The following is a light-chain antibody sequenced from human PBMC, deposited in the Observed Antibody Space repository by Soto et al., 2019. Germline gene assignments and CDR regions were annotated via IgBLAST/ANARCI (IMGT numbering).Light chain of an antibody. CDR3: QSYDSSTVV. CDR1: SGSVASNY. J-gene: IGLJ2*01. CDR2: DGN. Sequence: NFMLTQPHSVSESPGKTVTISCTRSSGSVASNYVQWYQQRPGSVPTTVIYDGNKTPSAVPEHFSGSTDGASNSASLTIAGLQTEEGADYYCQSYDSSTVVFGGGTKLTVL. V-gene: IGLV6-57*04.